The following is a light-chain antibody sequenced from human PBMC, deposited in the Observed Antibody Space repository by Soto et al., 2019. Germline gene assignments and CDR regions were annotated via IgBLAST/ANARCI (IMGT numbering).Light chain of an antibody. CDR2: VVN. J-gene: IGLJ3*02. Sequence: QSALTQPASVSGSPGQSITISCTGSSSDVGRYNSVSWYQQHPGKAPKLMIYVVNKRPSGISDRFSGSKSANTASLTISGLRAEDDAHYYCSSYSSSSALMVFGGGTKLTVL. V-gene: IGLV2-14*01. CDR3: SSYSSSSALMV. CDR1: SSDVGRYNS.